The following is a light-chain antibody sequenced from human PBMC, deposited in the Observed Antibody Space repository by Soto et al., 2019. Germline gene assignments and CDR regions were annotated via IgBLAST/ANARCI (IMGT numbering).Light chain of an antibody. CDR3: QQYYSNPFT. V-gene: IGKV4-1*01. Sequence: DIVMTQSPDSLAVSLGERATINCKSSQNVLYSSNNNNYLAWYQQKPGQPPKLLIYWASTRESGVPDRFSGSGSGTDFALTISSLQAEDVAVYYCQQYYSNPFTFGPGTKVDIK. CDR2: WAS. CDR1: QNVLYSSNNNNY. J-gene: IGKJ3*01.